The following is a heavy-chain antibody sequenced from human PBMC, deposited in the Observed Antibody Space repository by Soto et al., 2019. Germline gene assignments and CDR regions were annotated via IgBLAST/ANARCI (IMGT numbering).Heavy chain of an antibody. J-gene: IGHJ3*02. V-gene: IGHV1-58*01. Sequence: SVKVSCKASGFTFTSSAVQWVRQARGQRLEWIGWIVVGSGNTNYAQKFQETVTITRDMSTSTAYMELSSLRSEDTAVYYCAAGWELVAAACDIWGQGTMVTVS. CDR1: GFTFTSSA. CDR2: IVVGSGNT. CDR3: AAGWELVAAACDI. D-gene: IGHD1-26*01.